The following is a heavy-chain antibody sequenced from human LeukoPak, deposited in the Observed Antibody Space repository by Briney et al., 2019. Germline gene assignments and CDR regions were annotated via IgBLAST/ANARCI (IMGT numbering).Heavy chain of an antibody. Sequence: GGSLRLSCAASGFTSSSYAMHWVRQAPGKGLEWVAVISYDGSNKYYADSVKGRFTISRDNAKNSLYLQMNSLRAEDTAVYYCARRLGSYYYYYMDVWGKGTTVTISS. V-gene: IGHV3-30*04. J-gene: IGHJ6*03. CDR1: GFTSSSYA. CDR2: ISYDGSNK. D-gene: IGHD1-26*01. CDR3: ARRLGSYYYYYMDV.